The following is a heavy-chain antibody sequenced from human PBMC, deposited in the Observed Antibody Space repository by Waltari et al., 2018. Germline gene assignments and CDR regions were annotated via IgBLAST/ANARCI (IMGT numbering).Heavy chain of an antibody. CDR2: ISWNSDSI. V-gene: IGHV3-9*01. CDR1: GFSFYDYA. D-gene: IGHD2-2*01. CDR3: AKGYCSSTSCVGFDY. Sequence: EVQLVESGGGLVQPGRSLRLSCAASGFSFYDYAMHWVRPVPGKGLEWVASISWNSDSIAYADSVKGRFTISRDNAKNSLYLQMNSPRAEDTALYYCAKGYCSSTSCVGFDYWGQGTLVTVSS. J-gene: IGHJ4*02.